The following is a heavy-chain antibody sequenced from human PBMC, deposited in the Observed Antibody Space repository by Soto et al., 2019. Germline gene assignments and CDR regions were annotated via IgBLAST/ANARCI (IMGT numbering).Heavy chain of an antibody. CDR3: ARGGVYFDY. V-gene: IGHV3-11*01. CDR1: GFTFSDHY. CDR2: IGTSETTM. Sequence: QVQLVESGGGLVKPGGSLRLSCVASGFTFSDHYMSWIRQAPGKGLEWISFIGTSETTMYYTDSVMGRFTISRDNAKNSLLLQMHSLRADDTALYYCARGGVYFDYWGQGILVTVSS. J-gene: IGHJ4*02.